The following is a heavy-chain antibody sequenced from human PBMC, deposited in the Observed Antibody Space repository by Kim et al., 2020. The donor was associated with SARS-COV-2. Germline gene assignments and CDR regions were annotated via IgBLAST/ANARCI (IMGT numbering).Heavy chain of an antibody. Sequence: ASVKVSCKASGYTFTSYYMHWVRQAPGQGLEWMGIINPSGGSTSYAQKFQGRVTMTRDTSTSTVYMELSSLRSEDTAVYYCARDHGGVDSGYVDPRLVYYYYYGMDVWGQGTTVSVS. D-gene: IGHD5-12*01. CDR1: GYTFTSYY. CDR3: ARDHGGVDSGYVDPRLVYYYYYGMDV. CDR2: INPSGGST. V-gene: IGHV1-46*01. J-gene: IGHJ6*02.